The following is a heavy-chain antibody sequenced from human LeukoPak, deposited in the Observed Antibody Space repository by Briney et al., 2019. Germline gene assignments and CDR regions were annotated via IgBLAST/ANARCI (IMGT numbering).Heavy chain of an antibody. V-gene: IGHV1-46*01. J-gene: IGHJ6*03. Sequence: ASVKVSCKAFGYTFTSNYMHWVRQAPGQGPEWMGVISPSGGSTTYAQKFQGRVTITADKSTSTAYMELSSLRSEDTAVYYCATRSNSGSYSYMDVWGKGTTVTVSS. CDR1: GYTFTSNY. CDR3: ATRSNSGSYSYMDV. CDR2: ISPSGGST. D-gene: IGHD1-26*01.